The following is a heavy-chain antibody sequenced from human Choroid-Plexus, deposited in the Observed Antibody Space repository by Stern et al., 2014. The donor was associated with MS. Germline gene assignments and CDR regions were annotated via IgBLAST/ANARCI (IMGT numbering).Heavy chain of an antibody. CDR2: ISYDGSRK. Sequence: VQLVESGGGVVQPGRSLRLSCAASGFTFSTYGMHWVRQAPGKGLEAVAMISYDGSRKYYTDSAKGRFTISRDDSKNTLYLQMNSLREEDTAVYYCAKDRLWRLVSGGSPVHYWGQGTLVTVSS. CDR1: GFTFSTYG. CDR3: AKDRLWRLVSGGSPVHY. J-gene: IGHJ4*02. D-gene: IGHD2-21*02. V-gene: IGHV3-30*18.